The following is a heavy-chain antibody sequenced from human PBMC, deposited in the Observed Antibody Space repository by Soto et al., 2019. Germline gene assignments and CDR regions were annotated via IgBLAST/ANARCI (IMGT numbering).Heavy chain of an antibody. Sequence: SETLSLTCAVYGGSFSGYFWNWIRQTPGKGLEWIGKVNHNGRNNYNPSLKSRVTISLDMSKNQISLKLTSVTAADTAVYYCARGGSSDWQVAFDFWGQGTMVTVSS. D-gene: IGHD6-19*01. CDR3: ARGGSSDWQVAFDF. J-gene: IGHJ3*01. CDR2: VNHNGRN. V-gene: IGHV4-34*01. CDR1: GGSFSGYF.